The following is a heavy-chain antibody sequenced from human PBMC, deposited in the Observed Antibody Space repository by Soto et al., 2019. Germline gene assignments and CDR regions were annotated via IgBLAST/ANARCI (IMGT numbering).Heavy chain of an antibody. D-gene: IGHD6-13*01. J-gene: IGHJ4*02. CDR1: GFTFSSYG. CDR2: IWYDGSNK. Sequence: VGSQRLSWAASGFTFSSYGMRWVRQAPGKGLEWVAVIWYDGSNKYYADSVKGRFTISRDNSKNTLYLQMNSLRAEDTAVYYCARVRIAEYYFDYWGQGTLVTLSS. V-gene: IGHV3-33*01. CDR3: ARVRIAEYYFDY.